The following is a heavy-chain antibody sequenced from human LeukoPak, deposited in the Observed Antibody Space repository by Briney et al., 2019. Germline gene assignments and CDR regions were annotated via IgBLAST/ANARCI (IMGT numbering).Heavy chain of an antibody. CDR1: GFTFSTYA. CDR2: ISGSGGGT. CDR3: ARGFSGYSSSWTYGMDV. D-gene: IGHD6-13*01. V-gene: IGHV3-23*01. J-gene: IGHJ6*02. Sequence: PGGSLRLSCAASGFTFSTYAMSWVRQAAGKGLEWVSLISGSGGGTYYADSVKGRFTISRDNSKNTLYLQLNSLRVEDTAVYYCARGFSGYSSSWTYGMDVWGQGTTVTVSS.